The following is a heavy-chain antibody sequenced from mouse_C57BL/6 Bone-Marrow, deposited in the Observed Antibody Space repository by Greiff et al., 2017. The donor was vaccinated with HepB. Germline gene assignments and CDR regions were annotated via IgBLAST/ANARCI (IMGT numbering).Heavy chain of an antibody. CDR1: GFTFSSYA. CDR2: ISSGGDYI. CDR3: TRGGYCGTWFAY. Sequence: EVKLVESGEGLVKPGGSLKLSCAASGFTFSSYAMSWVRQTPEKRLEWVAYISSGGDYIYYADTVKGRFTISRDNARNTLYLQMSSLRSEDTAMYYCTRGGYCGTWFAYWGQGTLVTVSA. D-gene: IGHD1-1*01. V-gene: IGHV5-9-1*02. J-gene: IGHJ3*01.